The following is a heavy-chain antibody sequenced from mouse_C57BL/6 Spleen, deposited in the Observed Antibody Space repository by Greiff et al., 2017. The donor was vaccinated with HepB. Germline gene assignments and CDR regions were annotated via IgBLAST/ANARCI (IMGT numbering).Heavy chain of an antibody. J-gene: IGHJ2*01. Sequence: EVKVVESGGGLVKPGGSLKLSCAASGFTFSDYGMHWVRQAPEKGLEWVAYISSGSSTIYYADTVKGRFTISRDNAKNTLFLQMTSLRSEDTAMYYCARHDYDSYYFDYWGQGTTLTVSS. CDR2: ISSGSSTI. V-gene: IGHV5-17*01. CDR3: ARHDYDSYYFDY. CDR1: GFTFSDYG. D-gene: IGHD2-4*01.